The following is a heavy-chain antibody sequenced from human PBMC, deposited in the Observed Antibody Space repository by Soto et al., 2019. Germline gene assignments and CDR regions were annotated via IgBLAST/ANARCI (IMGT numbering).Heavy chain of an antibody. J-gene: IGHJ4*02. CDR3: ERDSDYCSSTSCYVDY. V-gene: IGHV1-69*01. CDR2: IIPIFGTA. Sequence: QVQLVQSGAEVKKPGSSVKVSCKASGGTFSSYAISWVRQAPGQGLEWMGGIIPIFGTANYAQKFQGRVTITADESTCTGYMELSSLRSEDTAVYYCERDSDYCSSTSCYVDYWGQGTLVTVSS. D-gene: IGHD2-2*01. CDR1: GGTFSSYA.